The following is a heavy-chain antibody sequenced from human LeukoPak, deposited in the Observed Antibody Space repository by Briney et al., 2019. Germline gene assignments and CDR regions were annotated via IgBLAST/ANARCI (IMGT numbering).Heavy chain of an antibody. J-gene: IGHJ4*02. D-gene: IGHD5-12*01. V-gene: IGHV1-18*01. CDR1: GYTLTDYG. CDR3: ARSSLRIVDTLDF. CDR2: IRANKGHT. Sequence: ASVKVSCKASGYTLTDYGISWVRQAPGQGLEWMGWIRANKGHTDYAQKFQGRFTLTTDTYTSTAYMELRSLRSDDTAVYYCARSSLRIVDTLDFSGQGTLVTVSS.